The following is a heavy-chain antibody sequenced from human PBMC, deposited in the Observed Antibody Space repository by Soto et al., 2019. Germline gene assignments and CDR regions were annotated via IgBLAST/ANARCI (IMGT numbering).Heavy chain of an antibody. V-gene: IGHV3-53*01. Sequence: DVQLVESGGGLIQPGGSLRLSCVASGLTVSGKKYMAWVRQAPGKGPEWVSGVYDLDGTYYADSVRGRFTTSIDSSRPTVYLPMRDLRPEDTALYFCATWHLPEHAYDIWGQGTMVTVSS. J-gene: IGHJ3*02. CDR2: VYDLDGT. D-gene: IGHD2-2*01. CDR1: GLTVSGKKY. CDR3: ATWHLPEHAYDI.